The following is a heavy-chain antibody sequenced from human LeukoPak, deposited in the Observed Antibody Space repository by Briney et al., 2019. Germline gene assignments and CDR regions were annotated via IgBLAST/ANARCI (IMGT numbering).Heavy chain of an antibody. J-gene: IGHJ4*02. CDR1: GYTLTELS. CDR3: ATFPPEGFFFLFDY. Sequence: GASVKVSCKVSGYTLTELSMHWVRQAPGKGLEWMGGFDPEDGETIYAQKFQGRVTMTEDTSTDTAYMELSSLRSEDTAVYYCATFPPEGFFFLFDYWGQGTLVTVSS. V-gene: IGHV1-24*01. CDR2: FDPEDGET. D-gene: IGHD3-3*01.